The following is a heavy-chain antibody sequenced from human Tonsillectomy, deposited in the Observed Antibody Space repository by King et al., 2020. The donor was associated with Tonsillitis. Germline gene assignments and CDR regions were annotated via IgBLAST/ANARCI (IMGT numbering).Heavy chain of an antibody. D-gene: IGHD2-2*02. J-gene: IGHJ4*02. CDR1: GFTFSSFW. V-gene: IGHV3-74*01. CDR2: INSDGSTT. CDR3: ARGSRYYTNY. Sequence: VQLVESGGDLVQPGGSLRLSCAASGFTFSSFWMHWVRQTPGKGLVWVSRINSDGSTTSYADSVKGRFTLSRDNAKNTLYLQMDSLRAEDTAVYYCARGSRYYTNYWGQGTLVTVSS.